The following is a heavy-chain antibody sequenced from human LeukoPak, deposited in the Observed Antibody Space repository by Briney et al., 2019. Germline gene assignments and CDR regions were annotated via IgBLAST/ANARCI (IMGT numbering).Heavy chain of an antibody. CDR2: IYYSGRT. CDR1: GGSISSSSYY. Sequence: SETLSLPCTVSGGSISSSSYYWAWIRQPPGKVLEWIGIIYYSGRTYYNPSLKNRVTISVDTSKHQFALKLSSVTAADTAVYYCARLTIFGVVIIAYYFDYWGQGTMVTVSS. D-gene: IGHD3-3*01. J-gene: IGHJ4*02. CDR3: ARLTIFGVVIIAYYFDY. V-gene: IGHV4-39*01.